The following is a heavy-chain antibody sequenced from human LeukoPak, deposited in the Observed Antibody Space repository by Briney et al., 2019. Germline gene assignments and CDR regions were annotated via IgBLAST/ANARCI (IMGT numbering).Heavy chain of an antibody. CDR1: GFTFSTYI. J-gene: IGHJ5*02. D-gene: IGHD3-10*01. V-gene: IGHV3-21*01. Sequence: PGGSLRLSCAASGFTFSTYIMNWVRQTPGKGLQWVSSISSGSSYIYYVDSVKGRFTTSRDNAKNSVYLQMNSLRAEDTAVYYCVRDAVRGMKFWFDPWGQGTLVTVSS. CDR3: VRDAVRGMKFWFDP. CDR2: ISSGSSYI.